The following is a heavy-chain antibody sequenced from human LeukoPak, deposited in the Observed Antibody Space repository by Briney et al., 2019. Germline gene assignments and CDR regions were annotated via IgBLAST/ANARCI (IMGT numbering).Heavy chain of an antibody. CDR2: ISSSSSYI. V-gene: IGHV3-21*04. J-gene: IGHJ4*02. Sequence: GGSLRLSCAASGFTFSSYSMNWVRQAPGKGLEWVSSISSSSSYIYYADSVKGRFTISRDSAKNTLYLQINSLRAEDSAVYYCAKASSSWYSDFDYWGRGTLVTVSS. CDR1: GFTFSSYS. D-gene: IGHD6-13*01. CDR3: AKASSSWYSDFDY.